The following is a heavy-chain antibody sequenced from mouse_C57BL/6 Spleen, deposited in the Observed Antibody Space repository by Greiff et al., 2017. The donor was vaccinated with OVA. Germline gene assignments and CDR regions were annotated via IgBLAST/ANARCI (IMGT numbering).Heavy chain of an antibody. CDR2: IDPSDSET. J-gene: IGHJ3*01. Sequence: QVQLKQPGAELVRPGSSVKLSCKASGYTFTSYWMHWVKQRPIQGLEWIGNIDPSDSETHYNQKFKDKATLTVDKSASTAYMQLSSLTSEDSAVYYCARKDSSGYPFAYWGQGTLVTVSA. V-gene: IGHV1-52*01. CDR1: GYTFTSYW. CDR3: ARKDSSGYPFAY. D-gene: IGHD3-2*02.